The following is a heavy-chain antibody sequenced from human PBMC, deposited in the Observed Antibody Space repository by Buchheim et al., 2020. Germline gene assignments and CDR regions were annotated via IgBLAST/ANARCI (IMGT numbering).Heavy chain of an antibody. D-gene: IGHD6-19*01. CDR2: ISFDGSNK. CDR1: GFTFSSYA. CDR3: ARRGSGWFLDY. J-gene: IGHJ4*02. Sequence: QVQLVESGGGVVQPGRSLRLSCAASGFTFSSYAMHWVRQAPGKGLEWVAVISFDGSNKYYADSVKGRFTISRDNSKNPLYLKMNSLRAEDTAVYYCARRGSGWFLDYWGQGTL. V-gene: IGHV3-30*04.